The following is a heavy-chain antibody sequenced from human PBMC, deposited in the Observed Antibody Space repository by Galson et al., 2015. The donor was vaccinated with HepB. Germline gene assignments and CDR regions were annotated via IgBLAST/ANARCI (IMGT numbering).Heavy chain of an antibody. CDR3: ARDPTLRIYYGSGRPAPGMDV. CDR2: IIPIFGTA. CDR1: GGTFSSYA. Sequence: SVKVSCKASGGTFSSYAISWVRQAPGQGLEWMGGIIPIFGTANYAQKFQGRVTITADESTSTAYMELSSLRSEDTAVYYCARDPTLRIYYGSGRPAPGMDVWGQGTTVTVSS. J-gene: IGHJ6*02. D-gene: IGHD3-10*01. V-gene: IGHV1-69*13.